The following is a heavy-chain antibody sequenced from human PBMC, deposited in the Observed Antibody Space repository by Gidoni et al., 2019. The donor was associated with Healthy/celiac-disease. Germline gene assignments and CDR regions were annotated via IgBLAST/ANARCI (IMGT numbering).Heavy chain of an antibody. J-gene: IGHJ6*04. V-gene: IGHV3-23*01. D-gene: IGHD1-7*01. CDR2: ISGSGGST. Sequence: EVQLFESGGGLVQPGGSLRLSCAASGFPFSSYAMSWVRQAPGKGLEWVSAISGSGGSTYYADSVKGRFTISRDNSKNTLYLQMNSLRAEDTAVYYCARANWNYGNYYYGMDVWGKGTTVTVSS. CDR1: GFPFSSYA. CDR3: ARANWNYGNYYYGMDV.